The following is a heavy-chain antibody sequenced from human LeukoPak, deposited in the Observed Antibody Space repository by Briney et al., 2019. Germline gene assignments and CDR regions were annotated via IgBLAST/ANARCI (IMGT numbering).Heavy chain of an antibody. CDR2: ISGSGGST. Sequence: GGSLRLSCAASGFTFSSYAMSWVRQAPGKGLEWVSAISGSGGSTYYADSVKGRFTISRDNSKNTLYLQMNSLRAEDTAVYYCAKGRKSYDILTGSPYWAQGTLVTVSS. V-gene: IGHV3-23*01. CDR1: GFTFSSYA. CDR3: AKGRKSYDILTGSPY. D-gene: IGHD3-9*01. J-gene: IGHJ4*02.